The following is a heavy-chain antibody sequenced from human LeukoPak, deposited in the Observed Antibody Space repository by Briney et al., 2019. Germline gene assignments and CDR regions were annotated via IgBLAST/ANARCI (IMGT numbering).Heavy chain of an antibody. D-gene: IGHD4-17*01. V-gene: IGHV3-49*04. J-gene: IGHJ4*02. CDR3: TRVSPYGDFLPLY. CDR2: IRSKAYGGTT. Sequence: GGSLRLSCTASGFTFGDYAMSWVRQAPGKGLEWVGFIRSKAYGGTTEYAVSVKGRFTISRDDSKSIAYLQMNSLKTEDTAVYYCTRVSPYGDFLPLYWGQGTLVTVSS. CDR1: GFTFGDYA.